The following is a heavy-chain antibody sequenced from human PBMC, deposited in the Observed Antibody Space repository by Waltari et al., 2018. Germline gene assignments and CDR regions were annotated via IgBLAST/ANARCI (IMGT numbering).Heavy chain of an antibody. CDR3: ARASTIAYCGGD. CDR2: ITPNSGVT. D-gene: IGHD2-21*01. V-gene: IGHV1-2*02. J-gene: IGHJ4*02. Sequence: QVQLVQSGAEVKKPGASVKVSCKAYGYTFTGYDMHWVRQAPGQGFEWMGFITPNSGVTTYAQKFQGRVTMTRDTSISTAYMELSRLRSDDTAVYYCARASTIAYCGGDWGQGTLVTVSS. CDR1: GYTFTGYD.